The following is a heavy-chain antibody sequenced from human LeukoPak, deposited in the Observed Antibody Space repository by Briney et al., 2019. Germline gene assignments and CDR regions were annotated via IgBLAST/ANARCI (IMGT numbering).Heavy chain of an antibody. CDR1: GGSFSGYY. J-gene: IGHJ3*02. D-gene: IGHD3-22*01. Sequence: SETLSLTCAVYGGSFSGYYWSWIRQPPGKGLEWIGEINHSGSTYYNPSLKSRVTISVDTSKNQFSLKLSSVTAADTAVYYCARADPYYYDSSGYPRAAFDIWGQGTMVTVSS. V-gene: IGHV4-34*09. CDR2: INHSGST. CDR3: ARADPYYYDSSGYPRAAFDI.